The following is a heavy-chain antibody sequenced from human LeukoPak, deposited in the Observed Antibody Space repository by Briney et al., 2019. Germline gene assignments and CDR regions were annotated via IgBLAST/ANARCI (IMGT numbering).Heavy chain of an antibody. V-gene: IGHV1-46*01. D-gene: IGHD2-8*02. CDR3: ARDYWSSSLGPQYYFDY. CDR2: INPSGGST. CDR1: GYTFAKYY. Sequence: ASVKVSCKASGYTFAKYYMHWVRQAPGQGLEWMGIINPSGGSTSYAQKFQGRVTMTRDMSTSTVYMELSSLRSEDTAVYYCARDYWSSSLGPQYYFDYWGQGTLVTVSS. J-gene: IGHJ4*02.